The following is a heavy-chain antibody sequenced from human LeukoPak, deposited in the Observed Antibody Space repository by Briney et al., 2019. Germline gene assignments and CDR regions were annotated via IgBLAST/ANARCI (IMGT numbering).Heavy chain of an antibody. V-gene: IGHV3-30*02. D-gene: IGHD2/OR15-2a*01. J-gene: IGHJ3*02. CDR3: ARVRIGAFDI. CDR2: IRYDGSNK. CDR1: GFTFSSYG. Sequence: GGSLRLSCAASGFTFSSYGMHWVRQAPGKGLEWVAFIRYDGSNKYYADSLKGRFTISRDNAKNSLYLQMNSLRAEDTAVYYCARVRIGAFDIWGQGTMVTVSS.